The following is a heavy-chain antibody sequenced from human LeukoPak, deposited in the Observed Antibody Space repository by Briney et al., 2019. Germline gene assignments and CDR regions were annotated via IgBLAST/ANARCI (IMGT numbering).Heavy chain of an antibody. CDR1: GFTFSNYW. V-gene: IGHV3-7*01. CDR2: IRQDGSQK. D-gene: IGHD5-18*01. J-gene: IGHJ5*02. CDR3: VRDWPGDSYGADP. Sequence: PGGSLRLSCAASGFTFSNYWMNWARQAPGKGLEWVANIRQDGSQKYYVDSVKGRFTISRDNAKNSLYLQMNSLRAEDTAVYYCVRDWPGDSYGADPWGQGTLVTVSS.